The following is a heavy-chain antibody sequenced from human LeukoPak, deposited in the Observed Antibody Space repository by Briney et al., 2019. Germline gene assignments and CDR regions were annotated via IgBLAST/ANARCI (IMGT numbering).Heavy chain of an antibody. CDR2: ISWNNGSI. V-gene: IGHV3-9*01. J-gene: IGHJ4*02. CDR3: AKTRGYNWNDESPLDY. D-gene: IGHD1-1*01. Sequence: GRSLRLSCAASGFTFDDYAMHWVQQAPGKGLEWVSGISWNNGSIGYADSVKGRFTISRDNAKNSLYLQMNSLRAEDTALYYCAKTRGYNWNDESPLDYWGQGTLVTVSS. CDR1: GFTFDDYA.